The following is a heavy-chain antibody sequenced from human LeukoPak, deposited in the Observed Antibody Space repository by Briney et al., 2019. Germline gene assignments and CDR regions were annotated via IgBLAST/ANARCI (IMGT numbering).Heavy chain of an antibody. D-gene: IGHD1-26*01. CDR1: GGSISSGGYY. CDR2: IYYSGST. J-gene: IGHJ4*02. CDR3: ARNIVGPRQVDY. Sequence: SETLSLTCTVSGGSISSGGYYWSWIRQHPGKGLEWIAYIYYSGSTYYNPSLKSRVTISVDTSKSQFSLKLSSVTAADTAIYYCARNIVGPRQVDYWGQGTLVTVSS. V-gene: IGHV4-31*03.